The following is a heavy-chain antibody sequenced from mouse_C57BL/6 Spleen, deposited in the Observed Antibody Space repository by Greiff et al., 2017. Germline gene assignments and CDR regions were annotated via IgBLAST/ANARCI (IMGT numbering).Heavy chain of an antibody. J-gene: IGHJ4*01. Sequence: VQLQESGAELVKPGASVKISCKASGYAFSSSWMTWVKQRPGKGLEWIGQIYPGDGDTNYNGKFKGKATLTAGKSSSTAYMQLSRLASGDSAVYFCARCGYDGYASDYWGQGTSVTVSS. V-gene: IGHV1-80*01. CDR3: ARCGYDGYASDY. CDR1: GYAFSSSW. D-gene: IGHD2-2*01. CDR2: IYPGDGDT.